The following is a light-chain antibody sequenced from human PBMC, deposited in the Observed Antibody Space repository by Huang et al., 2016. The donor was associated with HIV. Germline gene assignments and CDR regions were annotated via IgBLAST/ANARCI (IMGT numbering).Light chain of an antibody. Sequence: DIQMTQSPSTLSASVGDRVTITCRASQSIATWLAWYQQKEGRAPKLLMFPASSLESGVPSRFRGSGSGTEFTLTISSLQADDFATYFCQQYNSYPYTFGQGTKLEIK. CDR1: QSIATW. V-gene: IGKV1-5*03. J-gene: IGKJ2*01. CDR2: PAS. CDR3: QQYNSYPYT.